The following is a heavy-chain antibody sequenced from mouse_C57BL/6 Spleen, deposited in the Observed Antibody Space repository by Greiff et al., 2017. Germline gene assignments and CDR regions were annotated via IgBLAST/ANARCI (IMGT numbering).Heavy chain of an antibody. J-gene: IGHJ4*01. CDR3: AREGDGYYYAMDY. CDR2: INPNNGGT. D-gene: IGHD2-3*01. Sequence: EVKLQQSGPELVKPGASVKISCKASGYTFTDYYMNWVKQSHGKSLEWIGDINPNNGGTSYNQKFKGKATLTVDKSSSTAYMELRSLTSEDSAVYYCAREGDGYYYAMDYWGQGTSVTVSS. CDR1: GYTFTDYY. V-gene: IGHV1-26*01.